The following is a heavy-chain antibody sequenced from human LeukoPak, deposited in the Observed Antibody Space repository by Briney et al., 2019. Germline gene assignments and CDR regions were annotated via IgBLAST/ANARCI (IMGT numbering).Heavy chain of an antibody. CDR3: ARVWFGELRYFDY. CDR2: ISSSSSYI. V-gene: IGHV3-21*01. Sequence: GGSLRLSCAASGFTFSSYSMNWVRQAPGKGLEWVSSISSSSSYIYYADSVKGRFTISRDNAKNSLYLQMNSLRAEDTAVYYCARVWFGELRYFDYWGQGTLVIVSS. CDR1: GFTFSSYS. D-gene: IGHD3-10*01. J-gene: IGHJ4*02.